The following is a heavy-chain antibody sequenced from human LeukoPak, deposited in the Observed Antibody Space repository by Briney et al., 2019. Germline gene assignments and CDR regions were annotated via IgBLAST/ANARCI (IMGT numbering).Heavy chain of an antibody. J-gene: IGHJ5*02. Sequence: GGSPRLSCAASGFTFSSYAMSWVRQAPGKGLEWVSAISGSGGSTYYADSVKGRFTISRDNSKNTLYLQMNSLRAEDTAVYYCAKDGAMVDQNWFDPWGQGTLVTVSS. D-gene: IGHD5-18*01. CDR2: ISGSGGST. CDR1: GFTFSSYA. V-gene: IGHV3-23*01. CDR3: AKDGAMVDQNWFDP.